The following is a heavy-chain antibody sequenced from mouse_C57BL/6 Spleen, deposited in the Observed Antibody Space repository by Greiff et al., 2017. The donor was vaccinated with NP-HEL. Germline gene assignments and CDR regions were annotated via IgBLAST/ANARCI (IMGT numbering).Heavy chain of an antibody. V-gene: IGHV6-3*01. D-gene: IGHD2-3*01. CDR1: GFTFSNYW. Sequence: EVMLVESGGGLVQPGGSMKLSCVASGFTFSNYWMNWVRQSPEKGLEWVAQIRLKSDNYATHYAESVKGRFTISRDDSKSSVYLQMNNLRAEDTGIYYCTDLRLLSYYAMDYWGQGTSVTVSS. CDR2: IRLKSDNYAT. J-gene: IGHJ4*01. CDR3: TDLRLLSYYAMDY.